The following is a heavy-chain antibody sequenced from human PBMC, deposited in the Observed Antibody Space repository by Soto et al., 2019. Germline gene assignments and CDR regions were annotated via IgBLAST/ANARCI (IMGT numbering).Heavy chain of an antibody. CDR1: GFSLTTSGVG. CDR2: IYWDDDK. V-gene: IGHV2-5*02. J-gene: IGHJ4*02. CDR3: AHRVLRAVFGVVTTTAIYFDF. Sequence: QITLNESGPTVVKPTETLTLTCTFFGFSLTTSGVGVGWVRQSPGKAPEWLAFIYWDDDKRYSTSLKTRLTITKDTSKNQVVLTMANVDPADTATYYCAHRVLRAVFGVVTTTAIYFDFWGQGTPVVVSS. D-gene: IGHD3-3*01.